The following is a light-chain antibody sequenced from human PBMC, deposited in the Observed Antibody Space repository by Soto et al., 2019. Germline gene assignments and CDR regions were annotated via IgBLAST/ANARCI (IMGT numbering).Light chain of an antibody. CDR3: QQYNNWPPA. CDR2: GAS. J-gene: IGKJ1*01. Sequence: EIVMTQSPATLSVSPGERVTLSCRASQSISSNLAWYQQKPGQAPRLLIYGASTRATGIPARFSGSGSGTEFTLIISSLQSEDFAVYYCQQYNNWPPAFGQGTRVEIK. CDR1: QSISSN. V-gene: IGKV3-15*01.